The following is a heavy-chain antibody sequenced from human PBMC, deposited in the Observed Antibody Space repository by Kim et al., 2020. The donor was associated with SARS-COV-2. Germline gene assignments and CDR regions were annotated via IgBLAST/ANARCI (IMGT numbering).Heavy chain of an antibody. CDR2: INPNSGGT. CDR3: AREASSTVDIYTMDV. J-gene: IGHJ6*02. D-gene: IGHD6-6*01. V-gene: IGHV1-2*02. Sequence: ASVKVSCKASRNIFTAYHVFWVRQAPGQGLEWMGWINPNSGGTRYAQKFQGRVTMTRDTSITTMFMELSGLRSDDTAVYYCAREASSTVDIYTMDVWGQGTTVTVSS. CDR1: RNIFTAYH.